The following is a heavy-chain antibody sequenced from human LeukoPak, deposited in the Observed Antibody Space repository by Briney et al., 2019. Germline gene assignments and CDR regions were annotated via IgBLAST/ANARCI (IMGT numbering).Heavy chain of an antibody. Sequence: GESLKISCKVSGYSFTRYWIGWVRQMPGKGLEWMGIIYPGDSDTRYSPSFQGQVTISADKSINTAYLQWSSLKASDTAMYYCARSSGWYTGWFDPWGQGTLVTVSS. V-gene: IGHV5-51*01. D-gene: IGHD6-19*01. CDR2: IYPGDSDT. CDR1: GYSFTRYW. J-gene: IGHJ5*02. CDR3: ARSSGWYTGWFDP.